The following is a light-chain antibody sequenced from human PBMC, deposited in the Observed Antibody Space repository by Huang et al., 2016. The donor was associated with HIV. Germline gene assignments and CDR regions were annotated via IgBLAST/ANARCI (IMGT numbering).Light chain of an antibody. CDR2: AAS. CDR1: QNVSKY. CDR3: QQTYDTPPLS. V-gene: IGKV1-39*01. J-gene: IGKJ4*01. Sequence: DIQMTQSPSSLSASVGDRVTITCRAGQNVSKYLNWYQHKPGMAPKPLIYAASSLQIGVPSRFSGSGSGTHFTLTISSLQPEDIATYYCQQTYDTPPLSFGGGTKVEL.